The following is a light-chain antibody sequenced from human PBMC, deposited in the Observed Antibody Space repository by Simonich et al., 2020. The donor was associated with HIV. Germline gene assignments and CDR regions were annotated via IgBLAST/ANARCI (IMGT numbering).Light chain of an antibody. V-gene: IGKV2-30*02. J-gene: IGKJ1*01. CDR3: MQRTHWWRT. Sequence: VMTQTPLSLPVTLGQPASISCRSSQSLEHSNGNTYLNWFQLRPGQSPRRLIYQVSNRVYGVPDRFSGSGSGTDFTLKISSVEAEDVGVYYCMQRTHWWRTFGQGTKVEIK. CDR1: QSLEHSNGNTY. CDR2: QVS.